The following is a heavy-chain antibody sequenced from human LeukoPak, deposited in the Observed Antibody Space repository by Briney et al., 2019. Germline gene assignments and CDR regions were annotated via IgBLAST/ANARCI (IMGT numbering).Heavy chain of an antibody. CDR3: ARETVGSSTKGPAFDI. CDR1: GGSISSGDYY. CDR2: IYYSGST. Sequence: PSETLSLTCTVSGGSISSGDYYWSWIRQPPGKGLEWIGYIYYSGSTYYNPSLKSRVTISVDTSKNQFSLKLSSVTAADTAVYYCARETVGSSTKGPAFDIWGQGTMVTVSS. D-gene: IGHD2-2*01. J-gene: IGHJ3*02. V-gene: IGHV4-30-4*08.